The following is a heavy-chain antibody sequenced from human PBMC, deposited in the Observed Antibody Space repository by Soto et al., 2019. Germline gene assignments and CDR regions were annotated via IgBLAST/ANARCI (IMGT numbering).Heavy chain of an antibody. Sequence: QVQLVQSGAEVKKPGSWVKLSCKASGDSSNTFPVTWVGQALGQGLEWMGGIIPIFDTPNYAQKFQGRVTIIADKSTSTPYMELSSLRSEDTAVYYCARPYYDSSGYYLWYFDYWGQGTLVTVSS. V-gene: IGHV1-69*06. CDR3: ARPYYDSSGYYLWYFDY. D-gene: IGHD3-22*01. J-gene: IGHJ4*02. CDR1: GDSSNTFP. CDR2: IIPIFDTP.